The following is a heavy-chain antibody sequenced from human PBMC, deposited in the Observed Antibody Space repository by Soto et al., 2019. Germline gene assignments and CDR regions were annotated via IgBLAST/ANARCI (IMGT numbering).Heavy chain of an antibody. CDR3: ARDQVGLSRNSKGMDV. V-gene: IGHV1-69*13. CDR1: GGTFSSYA. J-gene: IGHJ6*02. Sequence: ASVKVSCKASGGTFSSYAISWVRQAPGQGLEWMGGIIPIFGTANYAQKFQGRVTITADESTSTAYMELSSLRSEDTAVYYCARDQVGLSRNSKGMDVWGQGTTVTVSS. D-gene: IGHD1-7*01. CDR2: IIPIFGTA.